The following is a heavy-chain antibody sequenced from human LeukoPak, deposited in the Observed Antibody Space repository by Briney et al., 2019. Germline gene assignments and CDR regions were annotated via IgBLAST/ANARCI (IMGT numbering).Heavy chain of an antibody. V-gene: IGHV1-2*04. Sequence: GASVKVSCKASGYTFTGYYMHWVRQAPGQGLEWMGWINPNSGGTNYAQKFQGWVTMTRDTSISTAYMELSRLRSDDTAVYYCARGLSRDYDFWSGHYTNWFDPWGQGTLVTVSS. CDR3: ARGLSRDYDFWSGHYTNWFDP. CDR2: INPNSGGT. D-gene: IGHD3-3*01. CDR1: GYTFTGYY. J-gene: IGHJ5*02.